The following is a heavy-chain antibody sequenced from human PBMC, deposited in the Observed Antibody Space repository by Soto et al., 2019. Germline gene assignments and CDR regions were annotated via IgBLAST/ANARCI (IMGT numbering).Heavy chain of an antibody. V-gene: IGHV3-13*04. Sequence: LRLSCAASGFTFSSYDMHWVRQATGKGLEWVSAIGTAGDTYYPGSVKGRFTISRENAKNSLYLQMNSLRAGDTAVYYCAHLLEGIPTFSLATALDYRRQGTPLPVSS. J-gene: IGHJ4*02. D-gene: IGHD5-12*01. CDR2: IGTAGDT. CDR3: AHLLEGIPTFSLATALDY. CDR1: GFTFSSYD.